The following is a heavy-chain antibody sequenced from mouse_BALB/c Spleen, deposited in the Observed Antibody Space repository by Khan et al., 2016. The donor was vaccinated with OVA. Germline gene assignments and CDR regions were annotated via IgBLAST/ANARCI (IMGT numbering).Heavy chain of an antibody. D-gene: IGHD2-14*01. CDR1: GYSITSGYG. V-gene: IGHV3-2*02. J-gene: IGHJ2*01. CDR2: ISYSGST. Sequence: EVQLQESGPGLVKPSQSLSLTCTVTGYSITSGYGWNWIRQFPGNKLEWMGYISYSGSTNYNQSLKSRISITRDTSKNQFFMQLNSVTTEDTATYYCARTSRLKYWGQGTTLTVSS. CDR3: ARTSRLKY.